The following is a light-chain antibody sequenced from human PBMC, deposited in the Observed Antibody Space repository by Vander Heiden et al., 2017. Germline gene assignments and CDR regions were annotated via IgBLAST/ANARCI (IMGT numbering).Light chain of an antibody. Sequence: EIVLTQSPATLSLSPGERASLSCRASQSVSSYLAWYQQKPGQAPRLLIYDASNRATGIKASFSGSGYGTDFTLTISSLEPEDFAVYYCQQRSNWPPRYTFGQGTKLEIK. V-gene: IGKV3-11*01. CDR3: QQRSNWPPRYT. CDR1: QSVSSY. CDR2: DAS. J-gene: IGKJ2*01.